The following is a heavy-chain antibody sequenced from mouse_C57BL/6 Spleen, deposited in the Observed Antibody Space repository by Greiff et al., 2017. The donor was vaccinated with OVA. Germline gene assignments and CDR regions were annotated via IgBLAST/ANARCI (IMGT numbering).Heavy chain of an antibody. CDR3: ARDECINYGGLYAMDY. D-gene: IGHD1-1*02. V-gene: IGHV5-4*01. J-gene: IGHJ4*01. Sequence: VQLKESGGGLVKPGGSLKLSCAASGFTFSSYAMSWVRQTPEKRLEWVATISDGGSYTYYPDNVKGRFTISRDNAKNNLYLQMSHLKSEDTAMYYCARDECINYGGLYAMDYWGQGTSVTVSS. CDR2: ISDGGSYT. CDR1: GFTFSSYA.